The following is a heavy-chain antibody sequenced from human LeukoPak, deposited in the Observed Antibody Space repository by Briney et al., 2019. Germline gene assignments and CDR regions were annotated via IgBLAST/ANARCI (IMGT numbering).Heavy chain of an antibody. CDR2: INPSGGST. D-gene: IGHD2-21*02. J-gene: IGHJ4*02. Sequence: ASVKVSCKASGYTFTSYYMHWVRRAPGQGLEWMGIINPSGGSTSYAQKFQGRVTMTRDTSTSTVYMELSSLRSEDTAVYYCARESPGDSQSPYFDYWGQGTLVTVSS. V-gene: IGHV1-46*01. CDR3: ARESPGDSQSPYFDY. CDR1: GYTFTSYY.